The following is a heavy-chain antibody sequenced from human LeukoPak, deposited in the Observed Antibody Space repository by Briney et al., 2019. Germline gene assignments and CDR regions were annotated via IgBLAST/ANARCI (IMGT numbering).Heavy chain of an antibody. J-gene: IGHJ6*02. CDR3: AKSLTAMVTGLYYYYYGMDV. D-gene: IGHD5-18*01. CDR2: ISGSGGST. V-gene: IGHV3-23*01. CDR1: GFTFSSYA. Sequence: GGSLRLSCAASGFTFSSYAMSWVRQAPGKGLEWVSAISGSGGSTYYADSVKGRFTISRDNSKNTLYLQMNSLRAEDTAVYYCAKSLTAMVTGLYYYYYGMDVWGQGTTVTVSS.